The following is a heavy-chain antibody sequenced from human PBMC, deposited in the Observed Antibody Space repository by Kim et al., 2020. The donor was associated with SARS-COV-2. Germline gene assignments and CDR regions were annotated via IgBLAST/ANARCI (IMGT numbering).Heavy chain of an antibody. Sequence: GGSLRLSCAASGFTFSSYAMHWVRQAPGKGLEWVAVISYDGSNKYYADSVKGRFTISRDNSKNTLYLQMNSLRAEDTAVYYCARDYSGSYSYYYYGMDVWGQGTTVTVSS. J-gene: IGHJ6*02. CDR3: ARDYSGSYSYYYYGMDV. D-gene: IGHD1-26*01. CDR2: ISYDGSNK. V-gene: IGHV3-30*04. CDR1: GFTFSSYA.